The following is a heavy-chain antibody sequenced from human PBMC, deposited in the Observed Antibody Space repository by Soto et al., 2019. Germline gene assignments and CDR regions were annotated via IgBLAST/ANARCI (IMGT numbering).Heavy chain of an antibody. CDR2: ISGYNGDT. V-gene: IGHV1-18*01. CDR3: AKNGQPPYYYYGMDV. J-gene: IGHJ6*02. Sequence: ASVKVSCKASGYTFSRYGISWVRQAPGQGIDWMGWISGYNGDTKYAQKVQGRVTMTIDTSTYTAYMELRSLTSDDTAIYYCAKNGQPPYYYYGMDVWGQGTTVTVSS. D-gene: IGHD2-8*01. CDR1: GYTFSRYG.